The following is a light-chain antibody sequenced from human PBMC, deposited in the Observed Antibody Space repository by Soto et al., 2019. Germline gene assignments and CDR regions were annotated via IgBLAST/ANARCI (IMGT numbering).Light chain of an antibody. CDR1: RSISDW. V-gene: IGKV1-5*01. Sequence: DIQMTQFPSTLTPSVGYRVTITCRASRSISDWLAWYQQKPGKAPKLLIFDASTLKSGVSSRFSGSGSGTEFTLTITGLQPEDVATYYCLQYSSHSWTFGQGTKVDNK. CDR2: DAS. J-gene: IGKJ1*01. CDR3: LQYSSHSWT.